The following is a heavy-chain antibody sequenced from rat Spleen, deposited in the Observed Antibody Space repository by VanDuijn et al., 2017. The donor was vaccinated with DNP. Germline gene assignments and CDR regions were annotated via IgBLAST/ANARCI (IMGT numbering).Heavy chain of an antibody. CDR3: ARGVSSYYGYNSYWYFDF. J-gene: IGHJ1*01. V-gene: IGHV3-1*01. D-gene: IGHD1-9*01. CDR1: GYSITSHY. Sequence: EVQLQESGPGPVKPSQSLSLTRSVTGYSITSHYWGWIRQFPGNKMEWIGYINYSGSTGYNPSLKSRISITRDTSKNQFFLQLNSVTTEDTATYYCARGVSSYYGYNSYWYFDFWGPGTMVTVSS. CDR2: INYSGST.